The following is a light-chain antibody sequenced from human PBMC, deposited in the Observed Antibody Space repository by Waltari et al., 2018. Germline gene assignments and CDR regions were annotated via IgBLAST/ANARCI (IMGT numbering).Light chain of an antibody. CDR3: QQSYRMPIT. CDR2: GAS. V-gene: IGKV1-39*01. CDR1: QSINNY. Sequence: DIQMTQSPSSLSASVGDRVTITCRASQSINNYLNWYQQKPGNVPKLLIHGASSLQSGVPSRFSGSGSETDFALTIARLQPEDFATYDCQQSYRMPITFGEGTRLEIK. J-gene: IGKJ5*01.